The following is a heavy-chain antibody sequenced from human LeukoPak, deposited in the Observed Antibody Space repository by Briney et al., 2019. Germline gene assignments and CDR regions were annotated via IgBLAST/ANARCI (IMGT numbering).Heavy chain of an antibody. CDR1: GFTFSSYA. Sequence: GGSLRLSCAASGFTFSSYAMHWVRQAPGKGLEWVAVISYDGSNKYYADSVKGRFTISRDNSKNTLYLQMNCLRAEDTAVYYCARDGYGSGSYLDYWGQGTLVTVSS. V-gene: IGHV3-30-3*01. CDR3: ARDGYGSGSYLDY. J-gene: IGHJ4*02. CDR2: ISYDGSNK. D-gene: IGHD3-10*01.